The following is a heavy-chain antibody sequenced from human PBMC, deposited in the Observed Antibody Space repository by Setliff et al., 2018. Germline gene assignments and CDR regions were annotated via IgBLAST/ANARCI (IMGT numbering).Heavy chain of an antibody. CDR3: AREVLPLVREEAFYI. J-gene: IGHJ3*02. CDR2: INAGNGNT. V-gene: IGHV1-3*01. D-gene: IGHD2-2*01. Sequence: ASVKVSCKASGYSFPSYGISWVRQAPGQRLEWMGWINAGNGNTKCSQNFQGRVTITRDTSASTAYVELSSLRSEDTAVYYCAREVLPLVREEAFYIWGQGTMVTVSS. CDR1: GYSFPSYG.